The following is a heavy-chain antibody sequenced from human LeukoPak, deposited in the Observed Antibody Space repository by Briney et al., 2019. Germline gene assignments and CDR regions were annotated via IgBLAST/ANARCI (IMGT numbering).Heavy chain of an antibody. V-gene: IGHV3-23*01. D-gene: IGHD3-22*01. J-gene: IGHJ4*02. CDR1: RFTFSSYA. CDR3: AKSSYYDSSGYYREYYFDY. Sequence: GGSLRLSCAAPRFTFSSYAMSWVRQAPGKGLEWVSSVSGGGGSTYYADSVKGRFTVSRDNSKNTLYLQMSSLRVEDTAVYSCAKSSYYDSSGYYREYYFDYWGQGTLVTVSS. CDR2: VSGGGGST.